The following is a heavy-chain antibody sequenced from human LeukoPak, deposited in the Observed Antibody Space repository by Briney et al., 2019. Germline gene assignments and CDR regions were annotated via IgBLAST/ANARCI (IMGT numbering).Heavy chain of an antibody. CDR1: GFTFSSYA. J-gene: IGHJ4*02. V-gene: IGHV3-30*04. CDR2: ISYDGSNK. CDR3: ARASYYGSGSSPSDY. D-gene: IGHD3-10*01. Sequence: GGSLRLSCAASGFTFSSYAMHWVRQAPGKGLEWVAVISYDGSNKYYADSVKGRFTISRDNSKNTLYPQMNSLRAEDTAVYYCARASYYGSGSSPSDYWGQGTLVTVSS.